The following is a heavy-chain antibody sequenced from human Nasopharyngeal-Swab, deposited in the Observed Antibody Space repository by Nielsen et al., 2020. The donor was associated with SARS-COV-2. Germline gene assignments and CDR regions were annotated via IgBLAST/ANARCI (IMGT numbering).Heavy chain of an antibody. CDR3: ARHGSNSWYGGYGMDV. J-gene: IGHJ6*02. D-gene: IGHD6-13*01. CDR2: IYYSGST. Sequence: SETLSLTCTVSGGSISSSSYYWGWIRQPPGKGLEWIGSIYYSGSTYYNPSLKSRVTISVDTSKKQFSLKLISVTAADTAVYYCARHGSNSWYGGYGMDVWGQGTTVTVSS. CDR1: GGSISSSSYY. V-gene: IGHV4-39*01.